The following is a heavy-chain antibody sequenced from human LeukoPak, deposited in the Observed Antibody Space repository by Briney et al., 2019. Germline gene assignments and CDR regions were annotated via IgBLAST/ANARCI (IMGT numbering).Heavy chain of an antibody. V-gene: IGHV3-23*01. J-gene: IGHJ4*02. CDR2: ISGSGGST. CDR3: AKDWGSSSSFNY. Sequence: GGSLRLSCAASGFTFSSYAMSWVRQAPGKGLEWVSAISGSGGSTYYADSVKGRFTISRDSSKNTLYLQMNSLRAEDTAVYYCAKDWGSSSSFNYWGQGTLVTVSS. CDR1: GFTFSSYA. D-gene: IGHD6-6*01.